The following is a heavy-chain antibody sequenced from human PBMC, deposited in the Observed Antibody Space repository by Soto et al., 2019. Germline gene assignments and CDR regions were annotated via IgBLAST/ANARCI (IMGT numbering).Heavy chain of an antibody. CDR2: ISSSGSST. CDR3: ASAAREYYYYGMDV. Sequence: GSLRLSCAASGFTFSSYAMSWVRQAPGKGLEWVSRISSSGSSTCYADSVKGRFTISRDNSKNTLYLQMNSLRAEDTAVYYCASAAREYYYYGMDVWGQGTTVTVSS. CDR1: GFTFSSYA. V-gene: IGHV3-23*01. J-gene: IGHJ6*02.